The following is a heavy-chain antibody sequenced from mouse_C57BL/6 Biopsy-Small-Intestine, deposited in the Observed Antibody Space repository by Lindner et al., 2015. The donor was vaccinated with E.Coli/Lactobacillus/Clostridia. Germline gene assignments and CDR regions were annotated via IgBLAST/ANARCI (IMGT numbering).Heavy chain of an antibody. Sequence: VQLQESGPEVVKPGASVKISCKASGYAFSTSWMNWVKQRPGGGLEWIGRIYSGDGHANYNEKFKDKATLTTDRSSTTAYMQLSSLTSEDSAVYFCAREDGSGPFAYWGQGTLVTVSA. J-gene: IGHJ3*01. V-gene: IGHV1-82*01. CDR2: IYSGDGHA. D-gene: IGHD1-1*01. CDR1: GYAFSTSW. CDR3: AREDGSGPFAY.